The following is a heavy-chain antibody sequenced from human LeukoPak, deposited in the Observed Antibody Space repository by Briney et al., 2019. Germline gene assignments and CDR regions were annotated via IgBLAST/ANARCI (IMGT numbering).Heavy chain of an antibody. Sequence: GGSLRLSCAASGFTFSSYWMSWVRQAPGKGLEWVANIKQDGSEKYYVDSVKGRFTISRDNAKNSLYLQMNSLRAEDTAVYYCARDFAHSDFWSGKYYFDYWGQGTLSPSPQ. J-gene: IGHJ4*02. D-gene: IGHD3-3*01. V-gene: IGHV3-7*01. CDR1: GFTFSSYW. CDR2: IKQDGSEK. CDR3: ARDFAHSDFWSGKYYFDY.